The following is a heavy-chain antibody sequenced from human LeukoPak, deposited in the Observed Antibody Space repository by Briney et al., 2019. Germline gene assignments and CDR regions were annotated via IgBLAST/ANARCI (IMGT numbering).Heavy chain of an antibody. CDR1: GFTFSDHY. CDR3: ARDFLGGYCSSTSCYTPLGY. Sequence: PGGSLRLSCAASGFTFSDHYMDWVRQAPGKGREWVAFIRYDGNNEYYADSVKGRFTISRDNSKNTLWLQMNSLRAEDTAVYYCARDFLGGYCSSTSCYTPLGYWGQGTLVTVSS. J-gene: IGHJ4*02. V-gene: IGHV3-30*02. D-gene: IGHD2-2*02. CDR2: IRYDGNNE.